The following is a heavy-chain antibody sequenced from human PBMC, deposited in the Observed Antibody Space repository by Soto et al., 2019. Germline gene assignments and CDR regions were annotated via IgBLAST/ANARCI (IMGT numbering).Heavy chain of an antibody. V-gene: IGHV3-33*01. Sequence: PGGSLRLSCAASGFTFSSYGMHWVRQAPGKGLEWVAVIWYDGSNKYYADSVKGRFTISRDNSKNTLYLQMNSLRAEDTAVYYCARDFDYGDYEVYYYGMDVWGQGTTVTVSS. CDR2: IWYDGSNK. CDR3: ARDFDYGDYEVYYYGMDV. J-gene: IGHJ6*02. D-gene: IGHD4-17*01. CDR1: GFTFSSYG.